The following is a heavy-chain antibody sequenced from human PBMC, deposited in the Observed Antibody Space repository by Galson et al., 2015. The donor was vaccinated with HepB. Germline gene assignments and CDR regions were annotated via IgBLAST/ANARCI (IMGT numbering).Heavy chain of an antibody. Sequence: TLSLTCTVSGGSISSSSYYWGWIRQPPGKGLEWIGSIYYSGSTYYNPSLKSRVTISVDTSKNQFSLRLSSVTAADTAVYYCARQNYDILTGPLLFDYWGQGTLVTVSS. CDR3: ARQNYDILTGPLLFDY. CDR2: IYYSGST. CDR1: GGSISSSSYY. V-gene: IGHV4-39*01. D-gene: IGHD3-9*01. J-gene: IGHJ4*02.